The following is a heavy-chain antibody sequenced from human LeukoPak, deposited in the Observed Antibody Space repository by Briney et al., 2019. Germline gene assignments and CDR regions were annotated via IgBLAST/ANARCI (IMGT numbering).Heavy chain of an antibody. J-gene: IGHJ3*01. Sequence: GGSLRLSCVASGFTFSSYTVNWVRQAPGKGLEWVSSISSDSSYIYYADSVKGRFTISRDNAKNTLSLQMNSLRVEDTAVYYCAKKGISATPDDAFDFWGQGTMVTVSS. CDR1: GFTFSSYT. CDR3: AKKGISATPDDAFDF. D-gene: IGHD2-15*01. V-gene: IGHV3-21*04. CDR2: ISSDSSYI.